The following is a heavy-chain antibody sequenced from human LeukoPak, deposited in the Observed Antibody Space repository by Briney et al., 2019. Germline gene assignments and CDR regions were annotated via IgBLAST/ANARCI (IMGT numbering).Heavy chain of an antibody. J-gene: IGHJ4*02. CDR3: AREQTYGDYFDY. CDR1: GFTFRSYE. D-gene: IGHD4-17*01. V-gene: IGHV3-48*03. CDR2: ISISGSTI. Sequence: GGSLRLSCAASGFTFRSYEMIWVRQAPGKGLEWVSYISISGSTISYADSVRGRFTISRDNAKNSLYLQMNSLRAEDTAVYYCAREQTYGDYFDYWGQGTLVTVSS.